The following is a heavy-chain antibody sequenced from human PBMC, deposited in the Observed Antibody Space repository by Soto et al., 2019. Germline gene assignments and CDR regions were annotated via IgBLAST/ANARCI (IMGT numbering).Heavy chain of an antibody. D-gene: IGHD6-25*01. J-gene: IGHJ4*02. Sequence: EVQLVESGGGLVQPGGSLRLSCAASGFTFSNYLMSWVRQAPGKGLEWVANIKQDGSEKYYVDCGNGRFTISRDNAKNSLYLQMNRLRADDTAVYYCAREKRANGYFDYWGQGTLVTVSS. CDR1: GFTFSNYL. V-gene: IGHV3-7*01. CDR2: IKQDGSEK. CDR3: AREKRANGYFDY.